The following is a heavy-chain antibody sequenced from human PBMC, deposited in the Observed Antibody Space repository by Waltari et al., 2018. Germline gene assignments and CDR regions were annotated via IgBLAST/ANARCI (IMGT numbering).Heavy chain of an antibody. CDR3: ARGGAYCGGDCYPN. CDR1: GGSISSYY. CDR2: IYYSGST. D-gene: IGHD2-21*01. Sequence: LQESGPGLVKPSETLSLTCTVSGGSISSYYWSWIRQPPGKGLEWIGYIYYSGSTNYNPSLKSRVTISVDTSKNQFSLKLSSVTAAYTAVYYCARGGAYCGGDCYPNWGQGTLVTVSS. V-gene: IGHV4-59*01. J-gene: IGHJ4*02.